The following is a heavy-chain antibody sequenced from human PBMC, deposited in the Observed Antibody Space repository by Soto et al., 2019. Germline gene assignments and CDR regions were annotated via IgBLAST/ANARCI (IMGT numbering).Heavy chain of an antibody. CDR1: GGSISSYY. Sequence: QVQLQESGPGLVKPSETLSLTCTVSGGSISSYYWSWIRQPPGKGLEWIGYIYHTGSTNYNPSLKSRVSLSIATSKNQFSLRLSSVTAADTAVYYCAKGAYYYDSTGYGYWCDPWGRGTLVTVSS. V-gene: IGHV4-59*01. D-gene: IGHD3-22*01. CDR3: AKGAYYYDSTGYGYWCDP. J-gene: IGHJ5*02. CDR2: IYHTGST.